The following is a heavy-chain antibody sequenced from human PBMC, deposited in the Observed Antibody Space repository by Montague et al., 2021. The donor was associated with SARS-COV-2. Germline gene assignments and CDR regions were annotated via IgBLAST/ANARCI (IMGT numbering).Heavy chain of an antibody. CDR3: AKQTGAVAIVYWYFDF. Sequence: SLRLSCVASGFAFNNFAMTWVRQPPGKGLEWVSSISGSGAGTYYADSVRGRFTISRDNSRNTVYLQMNSLRAEDTAKYYCAKQTGAVAIVYWYFDFWGRGTVVSVSS. D-gene: IGHD6-19*01. V-gene: IGHV3-23*01. J-gene: IGHJ2*01. CDR1: GFAFNNFA. CDR2: ISGSGAGT.